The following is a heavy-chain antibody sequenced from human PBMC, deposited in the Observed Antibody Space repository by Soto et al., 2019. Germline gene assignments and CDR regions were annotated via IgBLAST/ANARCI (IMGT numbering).Heavy chain of an antibody. CDR1: GFRFSDHS. CDR3: ARLPKGSLETA. D-gene: IGHD2-21*02. J-gene: IGHJ4*02. Sequence: LVESGGDLVYPGGSLRLSCVASGFRFSDHSMNWVRQAPGKGLQWISYISSNSDTTYYADSVKGRFTVSRDNAKNALFLQMNSLRDDDTATYYCARLPKGSLETAWGQGARVTVSS. V-gene: IGHV3-48*02. CDR2: ISSNSDTT.